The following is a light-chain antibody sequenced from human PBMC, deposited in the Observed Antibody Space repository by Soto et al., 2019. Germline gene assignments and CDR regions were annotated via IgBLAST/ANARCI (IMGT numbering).Light chain of an antibody. Sequence: DIQMTQSPSTLSASVGDRVTITCRASQSISTWLAWFQQRPGKAPKLLIYDASTLESGVPSRFSGSGSGTDFTLTISSLQPHDFVTYYCQQYKSFLYTFGQGTKLEIK. V-gene: IGKV1-5*01. J-gene: IGKJ2*01. CDR3: QQYKSFLYT. CDR2: DAS. CDR1: QSISTW.